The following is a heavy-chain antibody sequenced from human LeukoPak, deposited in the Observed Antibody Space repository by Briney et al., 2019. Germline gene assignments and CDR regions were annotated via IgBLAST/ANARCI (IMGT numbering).Heavy chain of an antibody. J-gene: IGHJ4*02. CDR1: GFTLSDHY. Sequence: GGSLRLSCAASGFTLSDHYMDWVRQAPGKGLEWVGRTRNRANSYTTDYAASVKGRFTISRDNSKNTLYLQMNSLRAEDTAVYYCARGRITMIVVVYPYYFDYWGQGTLVTVSS. CDR2: TRNRANSYTT. CDR3: ARGRITMIVVVYPYYFDY. D-gene: IGHD3-22*01. V-gene: IGHV3-72*01.